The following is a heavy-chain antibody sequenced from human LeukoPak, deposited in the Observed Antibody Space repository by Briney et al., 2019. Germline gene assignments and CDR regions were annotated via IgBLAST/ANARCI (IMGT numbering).Heavy chain of an antibody. V-gene: IGHV1-18*01. Sequence: ASVKVSCKASGYTFTSYGFAWLRQAPGQGLQWIGWISGYNDNTDYAEAFQGRVTMTTSRSTKTAFMELRRLKSDDTAVYYCARDERYDSSGYPFDYWGQGTLVTVSS. CDR2: ISGYNDNT. CDR1: GYTFTSYG. J-gene: IGHJ4*02. CDR3: ARDERYDSSGYPFDY. D-gene: IGHD3-22*01.